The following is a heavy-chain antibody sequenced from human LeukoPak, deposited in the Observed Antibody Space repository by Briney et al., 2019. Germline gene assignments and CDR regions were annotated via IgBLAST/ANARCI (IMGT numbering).Heavy chain of an antibody. CDR2: ISYDGSNK. CDR3: ATGRSSWHRRKGNYFDY. J-gene: IGHJ4*02. CDR1: GFTFSSYA. D-gene: IGHD6-13*01. Sequence: PGRSLRLSCAASGFTFSSYAMHWVRQAPGKGLEWVAVISYDGSNKYYADSVKGRFTISRDNSKNTLYLQMNSLRAEDTAVYYCATGRSSWHRRKGNYFDYWGQGTLVTVSS. V-gene: IGHV3-30-3*01.